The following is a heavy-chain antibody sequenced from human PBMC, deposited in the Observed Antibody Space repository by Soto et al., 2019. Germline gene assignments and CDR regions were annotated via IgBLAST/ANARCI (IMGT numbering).Heavy chain of an antibody. CDR1: GYTFTGYY. CDR3: ARGALNTPSDFDF. Sequence: ASVNGSCKASGYTFTGYYMHWVRQAPGQGLEWMGWISPYNLHTKYAQMLQGRVTMTTDTSTSTAYMELRSLTSDDTAVYYCARGALNTPSDFDFWGQGTQVTVSS. V-gene: IGHV1-18*04. D-gene: IGHD3-10*01. J-gene: IGHJ4*02. CDR2: ISPYNLHT.